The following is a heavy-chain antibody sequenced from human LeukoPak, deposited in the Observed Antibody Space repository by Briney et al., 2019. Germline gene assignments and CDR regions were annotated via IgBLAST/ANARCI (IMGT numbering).Heavy chain of an antibody. CDR3: ARARNEYSSSWYDY. V-gene: IGHV4-34*01. J-gene: IGHJ4*02. CDR1: GGSFSGYY. CDR2: INHSGST. Sequence: PSETLSLTCAVYGGSFSGYYWSWIRQPPGKGLEWIGEINHSGSTNYNPSLKSRVTISVDTSKNQFSLKLSSVTAADTAVYYCARARNEYSSSWYDYWGQGTLVTVSS. D-gene: IGHD6-13*01.